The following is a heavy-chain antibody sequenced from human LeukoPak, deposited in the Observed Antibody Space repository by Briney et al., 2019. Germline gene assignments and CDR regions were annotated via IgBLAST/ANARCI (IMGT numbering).Heavy chain of an antibody. CDR1: GYTFTSYD. J-gene: IGHJ6*03. V-gene: IGHV1-8*03. Sequence: ASVKVSCKASGYTFTSYDINWVRQATGQGLEWMGWMNPNSGNTGYAQKFQGRVTITRNTSISTAYMELSSLRSEGTAVYYCARSSYYYYYMDVWGKGTTVTVSS. CDR2: MNPNSGNT. CDR3: ARSSYYYYYMDV.